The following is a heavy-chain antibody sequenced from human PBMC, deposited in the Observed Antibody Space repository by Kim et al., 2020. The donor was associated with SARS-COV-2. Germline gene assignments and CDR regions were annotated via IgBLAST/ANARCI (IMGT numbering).Heavy chain of an antibody. Sequence: IYYAVSVKGRFTISGDNSKNSLYLQMNSRRAEDTAVYYCARDPGGGSDYYWGQGTLVTVSS. D-gene: IGHD1-26*01. CDR3: ARDPGGGSDYY. CDR2: I. J-gene: IGHJ4*02. V-gene: IGHV3-21*01.